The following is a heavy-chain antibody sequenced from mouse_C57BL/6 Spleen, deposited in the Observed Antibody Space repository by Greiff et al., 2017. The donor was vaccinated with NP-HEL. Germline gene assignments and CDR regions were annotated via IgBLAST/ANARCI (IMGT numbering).Heavy chain of an antibody. Sequence: VQLQQSGAELVKPGASVKISCKASGYAFSSYWMNWVKQRPGKGLEWIGQIYPGDGDTNYNGKFKGKATLTADKSSSTAYMQLSSLTSEDSAVYFGARGSTTVVARYFDVWGTGTTVTVSS. V-gene: IGHV1-80*01. CDR1: GYAFSSYW. D-gene: IGHD1-1*01. CDR3: ARGSTTVVARYFDV. CDR2: IYPGDGDT. J-gene: IGHJ1*03.